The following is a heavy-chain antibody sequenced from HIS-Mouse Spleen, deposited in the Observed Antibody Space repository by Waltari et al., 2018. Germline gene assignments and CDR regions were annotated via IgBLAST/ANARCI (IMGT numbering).Heavy chain of an antibody. Sequence: QVQLVESGGGVVQPGRSLRLSCAASGFTFSSYGMHGVRQAPGKGVGWVAVITYDGSNKYYTDAVKGRFTISRDNSKNTLYLQMNSLRAEDTAVYYCAKDKHHAFDYWGQGTLVTVSS. J-gene: IGHJ4*02. V-gene: IGHV3-30*18. CDR2: ITYDGSNK. CDR3: AKDKHHAFDY. CDR1: GFTFSSYG.